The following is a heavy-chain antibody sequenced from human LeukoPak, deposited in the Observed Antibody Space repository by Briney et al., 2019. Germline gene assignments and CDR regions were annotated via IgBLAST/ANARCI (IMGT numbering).Heavy chain of an antibody. Sequence: SKTLSLTCTVSGGSISSGPYYWGWIRQPPGKGLKWIGNIYYGENTYYNPSLKSRVTISIDTSKNQFYLKLSSLTAADTAVYYCARRDDSSGYHKIFDYWGPGTLVTVSS. J-gene: IGHJ4*02. CDR3: ARRDDSSGYHKIFDY. D-gene: IGHD3-22*01. CDR2: IYYGENT. CDR1: GGSISSGPYY. V-gene: IGHV4-39*01.